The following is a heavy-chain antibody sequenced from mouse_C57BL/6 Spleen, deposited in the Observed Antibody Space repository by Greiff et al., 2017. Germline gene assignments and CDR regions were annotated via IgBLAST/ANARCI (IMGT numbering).Heavy chain of an antibody. CDR2: ISSGRSTI. CDR1: GFTFSDYG. Sequence: EVKLVESGGGLVKPGGSLKLSCAASGFTFSDYGMHWVRQAPEKGLEWVAYISSGRSTIYYADTVKGRFTISKDKAKITLFLQITSLRSEDSAMYYCARTGAERARFAYRGQGTLVTVSA. CDR3: ARTGAERARFAY. D-gene: IGHD4-1*01. V-gene: IGHV5-17*01. J-gene: IGHJ3*01.